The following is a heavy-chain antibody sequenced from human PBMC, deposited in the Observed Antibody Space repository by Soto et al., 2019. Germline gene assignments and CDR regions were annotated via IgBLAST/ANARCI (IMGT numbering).Heavy chain of an antibody. D-gene: IGHD2-15*01. V-gene: IGHV3-30-3*01. Sequence: QVQLVESGGGVVQPGRSLRLSCAASGFTFSSYAMHWVRQAPGKGLEWVAVISYDGSNKYYADSVKGRFTISRDNSKNTLYLQMNSLRAEDTAVYYCARGGRGYCSGGSCYSSFDYWGQGTLVTVSS. CDR2: ISYDGSNK. CDR1: GFTFSSYA. J-gene: IGHJ4*02. CDR3: ARGGRGYCSGGSCYSSFDY.